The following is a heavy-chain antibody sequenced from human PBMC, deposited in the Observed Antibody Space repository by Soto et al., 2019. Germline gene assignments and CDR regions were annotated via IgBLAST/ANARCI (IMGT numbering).Heavy chain of an antibody. J-gene: IGHJ3*02. Sequence: QVQLVQSGAEVKKPGSSVKVSCKASGGTFSSYAISWVRQAPGQGLEWMGGIIPIFGTANYAQKFQGRVTITADESTCTAYMELSSLRSEDTAVYYCARVRLVLRFLEWFPAHAFDIWGQGTMVTVSS. CDR3: ARVRLVLRFLEWFPAHAFDI. V-gene: IGHV1-69*01. CDR1: GGTFSSYA. CDR2: IIPIFGTA. D-gene: IGHD3-3*01.